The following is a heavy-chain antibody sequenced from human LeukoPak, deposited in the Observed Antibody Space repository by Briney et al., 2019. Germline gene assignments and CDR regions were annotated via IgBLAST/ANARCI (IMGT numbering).Heavy chain of an antibody. J-gene: IGHJ6*02. Sequence: GGSLRLSCAASGFIFSSYWMHWVRQAPGEGLVWISRTNSDGSDSTYADSVKGRFTISRDNAKHTVYLQMNSLRAEDTAVYYCARDRYYGMDVWGQGTTVTVSS. CDR2: TNSDGSDS. CDR3: ARDRYYGMDV. CDR1: GFIFSSYW. V-gene: IGHV3-74*01.